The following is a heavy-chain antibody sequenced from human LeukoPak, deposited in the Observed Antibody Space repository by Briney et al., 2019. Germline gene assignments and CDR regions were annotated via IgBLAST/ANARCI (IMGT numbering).Heavy chain of an antibody. J-gene: IGHJ3*02. CDR1: GGSFSGYY. D-gene: IGHD2-21*02. Sequence: SETLSLTCAVYGGSFSGYYWSWIRQSPGKGLEWIGEINHSGSTNYNPSLKSRVTISVDTSKNQFSLKLSSVTAADTAVYYCARAVVVTAIMGAFDIWGQGTMVTVSS. CDR2: INHSGST. V-gene: IGHV4-34*01. CDR3: ARAVVVTAIMGAFDI.